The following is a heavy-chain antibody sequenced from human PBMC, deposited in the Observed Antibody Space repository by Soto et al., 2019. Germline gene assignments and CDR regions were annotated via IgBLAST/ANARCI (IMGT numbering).Heavy chain of an antibody. V-gene: IGHV3-53*02. CDR2: VYSGGAT. J-gene: IGHJ4*02. CDR1: GISVSRNY. D-gene: IGHD3-10*01. Sequence: QLVETGGGLIQPGTSLTLSCAASGISVSRNYMTWVRQAPGKGLEWVSFVYSGGATFYADSVKGRFILSRDDSQNTMYLQMNSRRAKDTPVYYCARVPGRLWGRGTLVTVAS. CDR3: ARVPGRL.